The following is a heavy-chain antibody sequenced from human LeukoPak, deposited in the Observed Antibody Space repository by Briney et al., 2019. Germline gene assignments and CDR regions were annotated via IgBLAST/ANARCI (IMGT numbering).Heavy chain of an antibody. CDR1: GFTFSNGW. Sequence: SLRLSCVGSGFTFSNGWMNWVRQAPGKGLEWVSGISWNSGTIVYADSVKGRFTISRDNAKNSLYLQMNSLRAEDTALYYCAKGRQPYYYYGMDVWGQGTTVTVSS. J-gene: IGHJ6*02. CDR2: ISWNSGTI. V-gene: IGHV3-9*01. D-gene: IGHD5-18*01. CDR3: AKGRQPYYYYGMDV.